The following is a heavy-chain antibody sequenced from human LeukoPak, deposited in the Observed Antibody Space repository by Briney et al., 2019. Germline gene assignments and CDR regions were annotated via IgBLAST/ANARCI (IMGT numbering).Heavy chain of an antibody. CDR2: ISSSSSTI. Sequence: QAGGSLRLSCAASGFTFSSYSMNWVRQAPGKGLEWVSYISSSSSTIYYADSVKGRFTISRDNAKNSLYLQMNSLRAEDTAVYYCARTKTNYYGSGSYYGGVYYYYMDVWGKGTTVTVSS. CDR1: GFTFSSYS. J-gene: IGHJ6*03. D-gene: IGHD3-10*01. V-gene: IGHV3-48*01. CDR3: ARTKTNYYGSGSYYGGVYYYYMDV.